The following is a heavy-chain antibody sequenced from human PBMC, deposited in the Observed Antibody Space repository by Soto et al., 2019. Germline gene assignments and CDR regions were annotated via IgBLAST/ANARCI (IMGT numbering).Heavy chain of an antibody. CDR2: INPSGGST. CDR3: ASNSRYSGYDREDYFDY. CDR1: GYTFTSHY. V-gene: IGHV1-46*01. J-gene: IGHJ4*02. D-gene: IGHD5-12*01. Sequence: ASVKVSCKASGYTFTSHYMHWVRQAPGQGLEWMGIINPSGGSTSYAQKFQGRVTMTRDTSTSTVYMELSSLRSEDTAVYYCASNSRYSGYDREDYFDYWGQGTLVTVS.